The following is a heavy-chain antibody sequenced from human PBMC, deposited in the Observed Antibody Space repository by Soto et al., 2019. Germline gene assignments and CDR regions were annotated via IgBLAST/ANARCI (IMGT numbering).Heavy chain of an antibody. V-gene: IGHV3-53*01. D-gene: IGHD3-22*01. J-gene: IGHJ1*01. CDR1: GFTVSSNY. CDR3: ARDRVESGYPEYFQH. Sequence: EVQLVESGGGLIQPGGSLRLSCAASGFTVSSNYMSWVRQAPGKGLECVSVIYSGGSTYYADSVKGRVTISRDNSKNTLYLQMHSLRAEDTAVYYCARDRVESGYPEYFQHWGQGTLVTVSS. CDR2: IYSGGST.